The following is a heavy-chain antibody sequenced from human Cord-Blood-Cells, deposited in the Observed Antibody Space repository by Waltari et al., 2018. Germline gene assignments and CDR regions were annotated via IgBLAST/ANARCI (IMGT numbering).Heavy chain of an antibody. D-gene: IGHD2-2*01. J-gene: IGHJ6*02. CDR2: IIPIFGTA. CDR3: ARDGSCSSTSCYYYYGMDV. CDR1: GGTFSSYA. V-gene: IGHV1-69*01. Sequence: QVQLVQSGAEVKKPGSSVKVSCKASGGTFSSYAISWVRQPPGPGLEWMGGIIPIFGTANYAQKFQGRVTITADESTSTAYMELSSLRSEDTAVYYCARDGSCSSTSCYYYYGMDVWGQGTTVTVSS.